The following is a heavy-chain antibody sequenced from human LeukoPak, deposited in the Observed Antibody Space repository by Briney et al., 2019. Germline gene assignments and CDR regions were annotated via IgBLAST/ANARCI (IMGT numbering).Heavy chain of an antibody. V-gene: IGHV1-69*05. D-gene: IGHD3-22*01. J-gene: IGHJ3*02. CDR2: IIPIFGTA. CDR1: GGTFSSYA. Sequence: SVKVSRKASGGTFSSYAISWVRQAPGQGLEWMGGIIPIFGTANYAQKFQGRVTITTDESTSTAYMELSSLRSEDTAVYYCAREHYYDSSGYLSAFDIWGQGTMVTVSS. CDR3: AREHYYDSSGYLSAFDI.